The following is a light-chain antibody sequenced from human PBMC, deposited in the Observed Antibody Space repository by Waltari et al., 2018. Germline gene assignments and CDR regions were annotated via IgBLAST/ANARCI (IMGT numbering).Light chain of an antibody. CDR2: ADH. J-gene: IGLJ2*01. CDR1: ALPKNY. Sequence: SYELTQPPSVSVSPGQTARITCPGDALPKNYAFWYQQKSGQAPVLIIYADHKRPAGIPERFSGSSSGTMATLTISGAQVEDEADYYCYSTDSTGNHVVFGGGTKLTVL. V-gene: IGLV3-10*01. CDR3: YSTDSTGNHVV.